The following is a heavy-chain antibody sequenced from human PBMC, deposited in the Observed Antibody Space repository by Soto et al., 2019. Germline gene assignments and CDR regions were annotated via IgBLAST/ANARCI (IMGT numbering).Heavy chain of an antibody. CDR1: GYTFTSYG. Sequence: QVQLVQSGAEVKKPGASVKVSCKASGYTFTSYGISWVRQAPGQGLEWMGWISAYNGNTNYAQKLQGRVTMTTDTSTSRAYMELRSLRSDDTAVYYCARVQIDIVLMVYVISDFDYYYGMDVWGQGTTVTVSS. D-gene: IGHD2-8*01. CDR3: ARVQIDIVLMVYVISDFDYYYGMDV. CDR2: ISAYNGNT. J-gene: IGHJ6*02. V-gene: IGHV1-18*01.